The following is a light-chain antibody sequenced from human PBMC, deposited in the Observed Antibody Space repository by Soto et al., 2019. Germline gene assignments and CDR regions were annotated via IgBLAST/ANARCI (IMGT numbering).Light chain of an antibody. CDR2: GAS. CDR3: QQYGRSSLT. Sequence: EIVLTQSPATLSSSPGERATLSCRASQSVSSYLAWYQQKPGQAPRLLIYGASSRATGIPDRFSGSGSGTDFTLTISRLEPEDFAVYYCQQYGRSSLTFGGGTKVDIK. CDR1: QSVSSY. V-gene: IGKV3-20*01. J-gene: IGKJ4*01.